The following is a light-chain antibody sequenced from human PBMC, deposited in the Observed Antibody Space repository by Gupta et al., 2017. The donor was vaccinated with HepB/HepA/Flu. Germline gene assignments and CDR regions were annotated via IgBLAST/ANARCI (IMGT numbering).Light chain of an antibody. CDR2: GKN. V-gene: IGLV3-19*01. CDR3: NSRDSSGNHVV. CDR1: SLRTYY. J-gene: IGLJ2*01. Sequence: SSELTQDPAVSVALGQTVRITCQGDSLRTYYANWYQQKPGQAPVLVIYGKNKQPSGIPDRFSGSASGNTASLTVTGAQAEDEADYYCNSRDSSGNHVVFGGGTKLTVL.